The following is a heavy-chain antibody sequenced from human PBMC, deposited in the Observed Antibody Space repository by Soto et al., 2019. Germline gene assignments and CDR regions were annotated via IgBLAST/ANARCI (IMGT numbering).Heavy chain of an antibody. J-gene: IGHJ4*02. D-gene: IGHD6-6*01. CDR1: AFTGSGYS. CDR3: ASSRKLDPDY. Sequence: GWMRLACLADAFTGSGYSMNWVRPAPGKGLEWVSSISTISCYIYYAGAVKGRLTISRDNATNSLCLQMNSQRAEHTAVYYLASSRKLDPDYWGQGTLVSVSS. V-gene: IGHV3-21*04. CDR2: ISTISCYI.